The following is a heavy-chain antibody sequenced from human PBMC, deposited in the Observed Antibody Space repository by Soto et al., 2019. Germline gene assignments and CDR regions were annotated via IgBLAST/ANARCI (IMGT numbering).Heavy chain of an antibody. V-gene: IGHV3-9*01. CDR2: ISWNSGSI. CDR3: AKDKGYSYGPQNYGMDV. J-gene: IGHJ6*02. Sequence: GGSLRLSCAASGFTFDDYAMHWVRQAPGKGLEWVSGISWNSGSIGYADSVKGRFTISRDNAKNSLYLQINSLRAGDTALYYCAKDKGYSYGPQNYGMDVWGQGTTVTVSS. D-gene: IGHD5-18*01. CDR1: GFTFDDYA.